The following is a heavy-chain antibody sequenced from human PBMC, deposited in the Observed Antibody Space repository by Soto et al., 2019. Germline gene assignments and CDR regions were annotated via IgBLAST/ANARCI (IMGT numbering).Heavy chain of an antibody. CDR3: ATDHGGRAAAGFDAFDI. CDR2: FDPEDGET. CDR1: GYTLTELS. V-gene: IGHV1-24*01. Sequence: ASVKVSCKVSGYTLTELSMHWVRQAPGKGLEWMGGFDPEDGETIYAQKFQGRVTMTEDTSTDTAYMELSRLRSEDTAVYYCATDHGGRAAAGFDAFDIWGQGTMVTVSS. J-gene: IGHJ3*02. D-gene: IGHD6-13*01.